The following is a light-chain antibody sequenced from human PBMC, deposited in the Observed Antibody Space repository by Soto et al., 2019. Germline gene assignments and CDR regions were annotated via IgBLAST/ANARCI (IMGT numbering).Light chain of an antibody. CDR2: GAS. V-gene: IGKV3-15*01. J-gene: IGKJ4*01. CDR1: QSVSSN. Sequence: EIVMTQSPSTLSVSPGERATLACRASQSVSSNLAWYQQKPGQAPRLLIYGASTRATGIPARFSGSGSGTEFTLTISSLQSEDFAEYYGQQYNSWPLTFGGGTKVEIK. CDR3: QQYNSWPLT.